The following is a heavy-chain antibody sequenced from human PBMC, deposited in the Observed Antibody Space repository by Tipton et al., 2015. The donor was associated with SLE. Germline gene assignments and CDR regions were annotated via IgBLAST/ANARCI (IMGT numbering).Heavy chain of an antibody. CDR2: ISDGGGT. Sequence: TLSLTCNVSGASISRGGYYWNWIRQHPGKGLEWIGYISDGGGTNYNPSLKSRVTISVDPARNQFSLRLTSVTAADTAVYYCARGMVTWRGAILGVDVWGQGTTVNVSS. V-gene: IGHV4-61*08. J-gene: IGHJ6*02. CDR1: GASISRGGYY. D-gene: IGHD2-21*02. CDR3: ARGMVTWRGAILGVDV.